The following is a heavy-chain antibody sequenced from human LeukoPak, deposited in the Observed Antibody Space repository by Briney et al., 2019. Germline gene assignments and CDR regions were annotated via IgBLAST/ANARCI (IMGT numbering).Heavy chain of an antibody. J-gene: IGHJ5*02. CDR2: INHSGST. Sequence: SETLSLTCAVYGGSFSGYYWSWIRQPPGKGLEWIGEINHSGSTNYNPSLKSRVTISVDTSKNQFSLKLSSVTAADTAVYYRARSPTKYSSSWYRGKHRTYNWFDPWGQGTLVTVSS. CDR1: GGSFSGYY. D-gene: IGHD6-13*01. V-gene: IGHV4-34*01. CDR3: ARSPTKYSSSWYRGKHRTYNWFDP.